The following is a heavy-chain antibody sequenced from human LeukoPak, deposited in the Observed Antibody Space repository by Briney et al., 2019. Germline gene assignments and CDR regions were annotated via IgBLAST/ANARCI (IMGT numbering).Heavy chain of an antibody. CDR1: GYTFTGYY. J-gene: IGHJ6*02. CDR3: ARDDDIVVVPDYGMDV. Sequence: ASVKVSCKASGYTFTGYYMHWVRQAPGQGLEWMGWINPNSGGTNYAQKFQGRVTMTRDTSISTAYMELSRLRSDDTAAYYCARDDDIVVVPDYGMDVWGQGTTVTVSS. CDR2: INPNSGGT. D-gene: IGHD2-2*01. V-gene: IGHV1-2*02.